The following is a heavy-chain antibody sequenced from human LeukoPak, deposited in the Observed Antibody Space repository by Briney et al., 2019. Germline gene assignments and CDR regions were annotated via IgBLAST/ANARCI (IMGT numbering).Heavy chain of an antibody. V-gene: IGHV3-21*01. J-gene: IGHJ3*02. D-gene: IGHD4-17*01. CDR1: GFTFSGYR. CDR2: ISSSTSYI. CDR3: ARGADDYGDYENAFDI. Sequence: GGSLRLSCAASGFTFSGYRMNWVRQTPGKGLEWVSSISSSTSYIYYADSVKGRFTISRDNAKNSLYLQMNSLRVEDTAVYYCARGADDYGDYENAFDIWGQGTMVTVSS.